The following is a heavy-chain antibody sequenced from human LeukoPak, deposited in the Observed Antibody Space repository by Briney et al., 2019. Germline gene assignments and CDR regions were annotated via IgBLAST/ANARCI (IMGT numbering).Heavy chain of an antibody. CDR2: ISGSGGST. Sequence: GGSLRLSCAASGFTFSSYAMSWVRQAPGKGLERVSAISGSGGSTYYADSVKGRFTISRDNSKNTLYLQMNSLRAEDTAVYYCAKTLYIVVVVAATRHDAFDIWGQGTMVTVSS. CDR3: AKTLYIVVVVAATRHDAFDI. D-gene: IGHD2-15*01. CDR1: GFTFSSYA. V-gene: IGHV3-23*01. J-gene: IGHJ3*02.